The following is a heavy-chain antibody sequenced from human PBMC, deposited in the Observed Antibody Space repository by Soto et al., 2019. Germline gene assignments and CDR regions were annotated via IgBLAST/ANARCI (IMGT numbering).Heavy chain of an antibody. V-gene: IGHV3-30*03. CDR2: ILHDGDKK. D-gene: IGHD1-26*01. Sequence: QMQLVESGGGVVQPGGSLRLSCAASGLTFSKYAMHWVRQAPGKGLEWVAVILHDGDKKRYADSVEGRFTISRDNSMDTMSLAVGGLRAEDSAVYSCVRARCGAPSCEGRDWFVPWGQGTLVTVSS. CDR3: VRARCGAPSCEGRDWFVP. CDR1: GLTFSKYA. J-gene: IGHJ5*02.